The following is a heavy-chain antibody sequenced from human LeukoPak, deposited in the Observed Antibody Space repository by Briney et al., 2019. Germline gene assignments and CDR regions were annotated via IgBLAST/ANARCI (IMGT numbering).Heavy chain of an antibody. V-gene: IGHV4-59*01. CDR2: INYSGST. D-gene: IGHD5-12*01. Sequence: SETLSLTCTASGGSISSYYWSWIRQPPGKGLEWIGYINYSGSTNYNPSLKMRVTISVDTSKNQFSLKLSSVTAADTAVYYCARGESKRYSGYDYYVMDVWGQGTTVTVSS. J-gene: IGHJ6*02. CDR3: ARGESKRYSGYDYYVMDV. CDR1: GGSISSYY.